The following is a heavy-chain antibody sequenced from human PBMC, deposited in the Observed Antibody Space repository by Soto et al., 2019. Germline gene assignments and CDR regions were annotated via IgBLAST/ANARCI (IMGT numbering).Heavy chain of an antibody. V-gene: IGHV1-18*01. D-gene: IGHD4-17*01. CDR3: ARGGAWRDYGDYRHFDY. CDR2: ISAYNGNT. J-gene: IGHJ4*02. Sequence: ASVTVSCQTSGYTFTSYGISWVRQAPGQGLEWMGWISAYNGNTNYAQKLQGRVTMTTDTSTSTAYMELRSLRSDDTAVYYCARGGAWRDYGDYRHFDYWGQGTLVTVSS. CDR1: GYTFTSYG.